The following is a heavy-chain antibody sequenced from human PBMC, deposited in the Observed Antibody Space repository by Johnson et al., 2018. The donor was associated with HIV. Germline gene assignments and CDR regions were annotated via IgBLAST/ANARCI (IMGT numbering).Heavy chain of an antibody. V-gene: IGHV3-53*01. CDR3: ASQIYDYDSGGYSGVFDI. J-gene: IGHJ3*02. Sequence: VQLVESGGGLIQPRGSLRLSCASSVFTVSTYYMTSVRQASGPGLELVSLLYSSGKTYYADSVKGRFTISRDYSKNRLYLQMNSLRAEDTAVYYCASQIYDYDSGGYSGVFDIWGQGTMVTVSS. CDR1: VFTVSTYY. CDR2: LYSSGKT. D-gene: IGHD3-22*01.